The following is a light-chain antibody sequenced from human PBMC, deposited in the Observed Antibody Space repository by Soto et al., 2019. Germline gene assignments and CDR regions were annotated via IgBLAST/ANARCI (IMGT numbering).Light chain of an antibody. CDR3: CSYAVSYTLGV. CDR2: DVS. Sequence: QSVLTQPRSVSGSPGQSVTISCTGTISDVGGYNYVSWYQQHPGKAPKLMIYDVSKRPSGVPDRFSGSKSGNTASLTISGPQAEDEVYYYGCSYAVSYTLGVFGTGPNVT. V-gene: IGLV2-11*01. CDR1: ISDVGGYNY. J-gene: IGLJ1*01.